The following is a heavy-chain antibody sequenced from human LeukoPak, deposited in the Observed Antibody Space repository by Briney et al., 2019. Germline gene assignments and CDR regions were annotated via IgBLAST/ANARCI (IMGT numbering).Heavy chain of an antibody. V-gene: IGHV3-23*01. J-gene: IGHJ6*02. D-gene: IGHD2-2*01. CDR3: SRYCISASCPPDSYYGMDV. CDR1: GFSFSSYA. CDR2: ISGSGGST. Sequence: PGGSLRPSCAASGFSFSSYAMSWVRQAPGKGLEWVSGISGSGGSTNYADSVKGRFTISRDNSKKTLYLQMNGLRSEDTAVYFCSRYCISASCPPDSYYGMDVWGQGTTVTVSS.